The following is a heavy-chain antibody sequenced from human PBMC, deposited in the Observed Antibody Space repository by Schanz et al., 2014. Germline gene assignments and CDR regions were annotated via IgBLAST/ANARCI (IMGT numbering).Heavy chain of an antibody. CDR2: IDGEGTDT. Sequence: EPLVVESGGGFVHPGGSLRLSCAASGFTFRNHWMHWFRQGPGKGLSWVSRIDGEGTDTRYADSVKGRFTISRDNARNMVFLQMSSLRADDTAVYYCVRDERISSGVWFDPWGQGTLVTVSS. CDR3: VRDERISSGVWFDP. J-gene: IGHJ5*02. V-gene: IGHV3-74*01. D-gene: IGHD3-22*01. CDR1: GFTFRNHW.